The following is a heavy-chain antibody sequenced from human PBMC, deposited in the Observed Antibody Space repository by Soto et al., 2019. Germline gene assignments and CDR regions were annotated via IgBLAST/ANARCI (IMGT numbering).Heavy chain of an antibody. CDR2: ILGGSGKT. CDR3: VRGGSIAVSGDDY. Sequence: EVQLLESGGGLVQPGGSLRLSCATSGFTFSSYAMTWVRQAPGKGLEWVALILGGSGKTYYADSVKGRFTISRDNSKNTRSLQMNRLRAADSAVYSCVRGGSIAVSGDDYWGQGTLVNVSS. CDR1: GFTFSSYA. V-gene: IGHV3-23*01. D-gene: IGHD6-19*01. J-gene: IGHJ4*02.